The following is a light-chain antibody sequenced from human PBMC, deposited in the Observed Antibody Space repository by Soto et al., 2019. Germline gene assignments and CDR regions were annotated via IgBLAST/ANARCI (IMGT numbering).Light chain of an antibody. J-gene: IGKJ3*01. Sequence: EIVLTQSPGTLSLSPGEGATLSCRASQSIGSYLAWYQQKPGQSPRLLIYGASTRATGIPDRFSGSGSGTDFTLTIRSLEPEDFAVYYCQLYARAPLFGPGTKVDNK. CDR1: QSIGSY. CDR3: QLYARAPL. V-gene: IGKV3-20*01. CDR2: GAS.